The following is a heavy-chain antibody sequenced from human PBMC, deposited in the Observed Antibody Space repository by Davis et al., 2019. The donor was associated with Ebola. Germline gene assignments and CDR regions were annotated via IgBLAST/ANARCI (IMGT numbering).Heavy chain of an antibody. V-gene: IGHV4-34*01. D-gene: IGHD3-22*01. Sequence: PSETLSLTCAVYGGSFSGYYWSWIRQSPGKGLEWIGEINHSGSTNYNPSLKSRVTISVDTSKNQFSLKLSSVTAADTAVYYCAGWLLDGGGNYYYYGMDVWGQGTTVTVSS. J-gene: IGHJ6*02. CDR3: AGWLLDGGGNYYYYGMDV. CDR2: INHSGST. CDR1: GGSFSGYY.